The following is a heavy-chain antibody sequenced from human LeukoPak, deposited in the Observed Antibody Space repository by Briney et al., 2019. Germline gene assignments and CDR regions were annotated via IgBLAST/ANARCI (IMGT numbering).Heavy chain of an antibody. V-gene: IGHV4-4*07. CDR2: ISSSGST. D-gene: IGHD3-3*01. CDR1: GGSISSYY. J-gene: IGHJ3*01. Sequence: SETLSLTCTVSGGSISSYYWSWIRQPAGKRLEWIGRISSSGSTNYNPFLKSRVTMSVDSSKNQFSLILISVTAADTAVYYCARHKTVTYDVLDLWGRRTMVTVSS. CDR3: ARHKTVTYDVLDL.